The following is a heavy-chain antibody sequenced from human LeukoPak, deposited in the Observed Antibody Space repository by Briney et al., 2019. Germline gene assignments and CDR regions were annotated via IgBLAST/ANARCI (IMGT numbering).Heavy chain of an antibody. Sequence: QPGGSLRLSCAASGFPFSRFAMTWVRQAPGKGLEWVSAISGSSESTNYADSVKGRFAISRDNSKNTLYLQMNSLRAEDTAVYYCAKDGEAELIYGDYKDADYWGQGTLVTVSS. J-gene: IGHJ4*02. CDR2: ISGSSEST. CDR1: GFPFSRFA. V-gene: IGHV3-23*01. CDR3: AKDGEAELIYGDYKDADY. D-gene: IGHD4-17*01.